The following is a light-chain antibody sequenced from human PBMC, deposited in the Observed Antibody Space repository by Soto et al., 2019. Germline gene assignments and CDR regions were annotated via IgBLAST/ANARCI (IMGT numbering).Light chain of an antibody. J-gene: IGKJ3*01. V-gene: IGKV1-39*01. CDR3: QQTYRPPFT. CDR1: KRINNS. Sequence: DIQMTQSPSSLSASVGDRVTIPCRASKRINNSLNWYQQKPGRAPNLLIYAASSLQRGAPSRFSGSGSGTDFTLTISSLQPDDCATYYCQQTYRPPFTFGPGTKVDIK. CDR2: AAS.